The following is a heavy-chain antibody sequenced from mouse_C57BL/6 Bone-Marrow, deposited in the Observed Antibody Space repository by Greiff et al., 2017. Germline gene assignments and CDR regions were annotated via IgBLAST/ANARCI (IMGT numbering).Heavy chain of an antibody. V-gene: IGHV1-7*01. J-gene: IGHJ1*03. CDR3: AIEPLWYFDV. CDR2: INPSSGYT. Sequence: VKLVEPGAELAKPGASVKLSCKASGYTFTSYWMHWVKQRPGQGLEWIGYINPSSGYTKYNQKFKDKATLTADKSSSTAYMQLSSLTYADSAVYYCAIEPLWYFDVWGTGTTVTVSS. CDR1: GYTFTSYW.